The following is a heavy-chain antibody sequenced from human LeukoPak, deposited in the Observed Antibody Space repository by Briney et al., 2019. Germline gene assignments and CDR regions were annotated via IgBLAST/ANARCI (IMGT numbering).Heavy chain of an antibody. D-gene: IGHD2-21*01. CDR3: TRDPVTYCGGDC. Sequence: PGGSLRLSCGVSGFSVSNNHMSWVRQAPGKGLEWLSVLFSGASTNYADSVKGRFTISRDQSKNTLFLQMNNLRVEDTAVYYCTRDPVTYCGGDCWGQGTLVTVSS. V-gene: IGHV3-53*01. J-gene: IGHJ4*02. CDR2: LFSGAST. CDR1: GFSVSNNH.